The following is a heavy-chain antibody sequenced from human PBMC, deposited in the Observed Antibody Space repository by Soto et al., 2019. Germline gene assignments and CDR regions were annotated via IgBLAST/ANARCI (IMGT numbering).Heavy chain of an antibody. CDR3: TTSKRGSVAGIRVDAFDI. D-gene: IGHD6-19*01. Sequence: ESGGGLVKPGGSLRLSCAASGFTFSNAWMNWVRQAPGKGLEWVGRIKSKTDGGTTDYAAPVKGRFTISRDDSKNTLYLQMNSLKTEDTAVYYCTTSKRGSVAGIRVDAFDIWGQGTMVTVSS. J-gene: IGHJ3*02. CDR2: IKSKTDGGTT. V-gene: IGHV3-15*07. CDR1: GFTFSNAW.